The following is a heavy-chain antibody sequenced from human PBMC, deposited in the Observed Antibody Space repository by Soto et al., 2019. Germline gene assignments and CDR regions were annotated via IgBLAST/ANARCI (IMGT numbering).Heavy chain of an antibody. CDR1: GFSLSTDKLG. CDR3: ARDSSGYYGFDY. V-gene: IGHV2-5*02. D-gene: IGHD3-22*01. CDR2: IYWDDDK. J-gene: IGHJ4*02. Sequence: QFTLKESGPTLVKPTQTLTLTCTFSGFSLSTDKLGVGWIRQPPGKALEWLALIYWDDDKRYSPSLKNRLTITKDTSKNQVVLTMTNMDPMDTATYYCARDSSGYYGFDYWGQGTLVTVSS.